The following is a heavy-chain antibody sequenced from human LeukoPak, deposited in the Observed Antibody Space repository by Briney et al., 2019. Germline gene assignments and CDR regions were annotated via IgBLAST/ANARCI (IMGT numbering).Heavy chain of an antibody. V-gene: IGHV4-38-2*02. D-gene: IGHD1-1*01. CDR3: ARERGSLAERRPHPLLGFGYYMDV. J-gene: IGHJ6*03. CDR2: IYHSGST. CDR1: GYSISSGYY. Sequence: PSETLSLTCAVSGYSISSGYYWGWIRQPPGKGLEWIGSIYHSGSTYYNPSLKSRVTISVDTSKNQFSLKLSSVTAADTAVYYCARERGSLAERRPHPLLGFGYYMDVWGKGTTVTVSS.